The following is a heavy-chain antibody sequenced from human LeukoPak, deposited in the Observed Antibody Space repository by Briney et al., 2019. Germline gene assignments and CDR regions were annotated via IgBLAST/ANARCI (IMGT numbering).Heavy chain of an antibody. CDR3: AKADYYYDSSGYYPDAFDI. CDR2: IHYSGST. Sequence: TSETLSLTCTVSGGSISSGGYHWSWIRQHPGKGLEWIGYIHYSGSTYYNPSLKSRVTISVDTSKNQFSLKLSSVTAADTAVYYCAKADYYYDSSGYYPDAFDIWGQGTMVTVSS. J-gene: IGHJ3*02. V-gene: IGHV4-31*03. D-gene: IGHD3-22*01. CDR1: GGSISSGGYH.